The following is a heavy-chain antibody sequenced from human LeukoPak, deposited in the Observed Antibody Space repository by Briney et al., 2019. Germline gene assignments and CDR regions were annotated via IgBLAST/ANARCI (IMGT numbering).Heavy chain of an antibody. Sequence: RGEPLNISCKGSGYSFTSYWISWVRQMPGKGLEWKGRIDPSDSYTNYSPSFQGHVTISADKSISTAYLQWSSLKASDTAMYYCARHVIPTVTYNSFAPWGQGTLVTVSS. CDR2: IDPSDSYT. CDR3: ARHVIPTVTYNSFAP. J-gene: IGHJ5*02. CDR1: GYSFTSYW. V-gene: IGHV5-10-1*01. D-gene: IGHD4-17*01.